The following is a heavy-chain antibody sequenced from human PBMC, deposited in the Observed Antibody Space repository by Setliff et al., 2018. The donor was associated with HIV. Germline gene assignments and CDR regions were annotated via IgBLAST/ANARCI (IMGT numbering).Heavy chain of an antibody. V-gene: IGHV4-59*10. CDR2: IYTSGST. J-gene: IGHJ5*02. CDR3: ARDPVWFGELSWFDP. CDR1: GGSFMGYY. Sequence: SETLSLTCAVYGGSFMGYYWNWIRQPPGKGLEWIGRIYTSGSTNYNPSLKSRVTISVDTSKNQFSLKLSSVTAADTAVYYCARDPVWFGELSWFDPWGQGTLVTVSS. D-gene: IGHD3-10*01.